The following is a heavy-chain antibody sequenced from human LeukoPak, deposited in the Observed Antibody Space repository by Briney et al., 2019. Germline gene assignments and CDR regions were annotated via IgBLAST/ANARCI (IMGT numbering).Heavy chain of an antibody. CDR3: ARDGDTATFDY. Sequence: EASVTVSCKASGGTFSSYAISWVRQAPGQGLEWMGGIIPIFGTANYAQKFQGRVTITADESTSTAYMELSSLRSEDTAVYYCARDGDTATFDYWGQGTLVTVSS. CDR2: IIPIFGTA. CDR1: GGTFSSYA. V-gene: IGHV1-69*13. D-gene: IGHD5-18*01. J-gene: IGHJ4*02.